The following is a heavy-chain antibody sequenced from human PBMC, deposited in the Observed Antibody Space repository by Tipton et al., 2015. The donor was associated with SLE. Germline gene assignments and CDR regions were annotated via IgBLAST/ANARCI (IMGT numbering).Heavy chain of an antibody. Sequence: TLSLTCTVSGGSLSNYYWSWFRRPPGRGLEWIGEITRRGKTNYNPSLKSRVTISVDTSKNQFSLNLRSVTAADTAVYYCARGGTGDGRNPFDPWGQGTLVTVSS. J-gene: IGHJ5*02. D-gene: IGHD4-23*01. V-gene: IGHV4-34*01. CDR1: GGSLSNYY. CDR2: ITRRGKT. CDR3: ARGGTGDGRNPFDP.